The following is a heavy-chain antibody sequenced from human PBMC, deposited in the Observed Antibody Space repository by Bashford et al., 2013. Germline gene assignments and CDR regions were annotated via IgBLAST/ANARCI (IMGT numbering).Heavy chain of an antibody. CDR1: GFTFDDCA. CDR3: AKGPLFESESYFDY. J-gene: IGHJ4*02. D-gene: IGHD3-10*01. Sequence: SLRLSCAASGFTFDDCAMHWVRQAPGKGLEWVSGISWNSGSIGYADSVKGRFTISRDNAKNSLYLQMNSLRAEDTALYYCAKGPLFESESYFDYWGQGTLVTVSS. CDR2: ISWNSGSI. V-gene: IGHV3-9*01.